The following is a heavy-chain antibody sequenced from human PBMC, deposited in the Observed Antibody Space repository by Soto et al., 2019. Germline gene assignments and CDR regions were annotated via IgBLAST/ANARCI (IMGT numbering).Heavy chain of an antibody. V-gene: IGHV3-23*01. D-gene: IGHD3-22*01. J-gene: IGHJ4*02. CDR2: ISSSAVYI. CDR3: AKSYEEQVRTWRAPHFDY. CDR1: GFNFITYS. Sequence: AGGSLRLSCAASGFNFITYSLSWVRQAPGKGLEWVASISSSAVYIDYADSVKGRFIISRDNSRDTLYLQMNNLRVDDTATYYCAKSYEEQVRTWRAPHFDYWGQGALVTVSS.